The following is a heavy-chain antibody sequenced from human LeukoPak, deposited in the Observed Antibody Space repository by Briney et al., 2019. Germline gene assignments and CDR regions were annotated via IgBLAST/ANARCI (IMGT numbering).Heavy chain of an antibody. CDR3: ARVPPGAWFDY. CDR1: GGSISSYY. Sequence: SETLSLTCPVSGGSISSYYWSWIRQPPGKGLEWIGYIYYSGSTNYNPSLKSRVTISVDTSKNQFSLKLSSVTAADTAVYYCARVPPGAWFDYWGQGTLVTVSS. D-gene: IGHD3-16*01. CDR2: IYYSGST. V-gene: IGHV4-59*08. J-gene: IGHJ4*02.